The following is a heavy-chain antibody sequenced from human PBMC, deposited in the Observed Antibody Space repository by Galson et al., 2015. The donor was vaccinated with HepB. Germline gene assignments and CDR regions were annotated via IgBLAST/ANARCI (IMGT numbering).Heavy chain of an antibody. Sequence: SLRLSCAASGSTFSSYAMHWVRQAPGKGLEWVAVISYDGSNKYYADSVKGRFTISRDNSKNTLYLQMNSLRAEDTAVYYCASDSSSSGYYYSGMAIWGQGTPVSVTS. D-gene: IGHD6-6*01. J-gene: IGHJ6*02. CDR1: GSTFSSYA. V-gene: IGHV3-30-3*01. CDR3: ASDSSSSGYYYSGMAI. CDR2: ISYDGSNK.